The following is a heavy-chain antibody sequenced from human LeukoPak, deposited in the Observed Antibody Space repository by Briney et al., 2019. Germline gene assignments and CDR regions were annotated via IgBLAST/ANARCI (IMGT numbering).Heavy chain of an antibody. J-gene: IGHJ2*01. CDR1: GXTFSSYS. Sequence: GGSLRLSCAASGXTFSSYSMNWVRQAPGKGLEWVWYIRSSSNTIYYADSVKGRFTISRDDVTSSLYLQMNSLRDEDTAVYYCARGPYSGSYYRWYFDLWGRGTLVTVSS. CDR2: IRSSSNTI. V-gene: IGHV3-48*02. D-gene: IGHD1-26*01. CDR3: ARGPYSGSYYRWYFDL.